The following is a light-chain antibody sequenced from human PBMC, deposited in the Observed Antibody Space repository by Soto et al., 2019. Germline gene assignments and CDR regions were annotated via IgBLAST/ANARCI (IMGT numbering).Light chain of an antibody. CDR1: QSVSTN. V-gene: IGKV3-15*01. J-gene: IGKJ2*01. CDR3: QQYNNWPYT. Sequence: EIVMTQSPATLSVSPGEGASLSCRASQSVSTNLAWYQQKPGQAPNLLIYGASTRATGIPARFSGSGSVTEFTLTISSLQSEDFVVYYCQQYNNWPYTFGQGTKLEIK. CDR2: GAS.